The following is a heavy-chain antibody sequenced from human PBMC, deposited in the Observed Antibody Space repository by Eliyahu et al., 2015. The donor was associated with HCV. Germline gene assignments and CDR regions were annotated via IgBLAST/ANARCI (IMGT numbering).Heavy chain of an antibody. Sequence: GLEWIXRIYNSGSTNYNPSLKSRVTISVDTSKNQFSLKLSSVTAADTAVYYCARDYGDYALDYWGQGTLVTVSS. D-gene: IGHD4-17*01. J-gene: IGHJ4*02. CDR3: ARDYGDYALDY. CDR2: IYNSGST. V-gene: IGHV4-61*02.